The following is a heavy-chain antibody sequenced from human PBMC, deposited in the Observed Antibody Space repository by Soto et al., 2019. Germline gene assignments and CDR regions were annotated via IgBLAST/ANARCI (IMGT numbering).Heavy chain of an antibody. CDR3: AKSLGDMVTFGGVIIVTLGDY. V-gene: IGHV3-23*01. D-gene: IGHD3-16*02. CDR1: GFTFSTYA. Sequence: EVQLLESGGGLVQPGGSLRLSCAASGFTFSTYAMSWVRLAPGKGLEWVSGISGSGGSTYYADSVKGRFTISRDNSKNTLYLQMNSLRAEDTAVYYCAKSLGDMVTFGGVIIVTLGDYWGQGTLVTVTS. J-gene: IGHJ4*02. CDR2: ISGSGGST.